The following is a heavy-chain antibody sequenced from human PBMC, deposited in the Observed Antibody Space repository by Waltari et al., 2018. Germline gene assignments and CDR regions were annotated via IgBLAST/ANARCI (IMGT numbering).Heavy chain of an antibody. J-gene: IGHJ3*01. D-gene: IGHD1-26*01. Sequence: EVQLVESGGGLVTPGESLTLSCAASGFTFPTPGLYWFRPAPGKGLEGVGRIRSNIDGETTDYEAPVKGRFTISRDDSKNTLSLKMKGLKTEDTAVYYCATDWGSGIYPLSALDLWGLGTMVTVSS. CDR2: IRSNIDGETT. CDR1: GFTFPTPG. V-gene: IGHV3-15*01. CDR3: ATDWGSGIYPLSALDL.